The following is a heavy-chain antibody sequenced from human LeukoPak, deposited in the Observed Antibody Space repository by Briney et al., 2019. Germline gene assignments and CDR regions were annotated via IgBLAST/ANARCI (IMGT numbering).Heavy chain of an antibody. V-gene: IGHV4-34*01. CDR1: GESFSGHH. CDR3: AGAQAQDDFGDYGTGLSGYYSFYMDV. CDR2: IDASGST. D-gene: IGHD4-17*01. Sequence: PSETLSLTCGVYGESFSGHHWSWIRQSPGKGLEWIGEIDASGSTNYRPSLKSRVTISADTSKNQFSLRLNAVTAADAAVYYCAGAQAQDDFGDYGTGLSGYYSFYMDVWGKGTTVIVSS. J-gene: IGHJ6*03.